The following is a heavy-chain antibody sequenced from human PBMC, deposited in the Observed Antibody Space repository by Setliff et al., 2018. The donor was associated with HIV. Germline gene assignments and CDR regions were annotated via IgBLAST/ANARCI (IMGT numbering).Heavy chain of an antibody. CDR3: ARPIVRGLEAFDI. J-gene: IGHJ3*02. V-gene: IGHV4-59*02. D-gene: IGHD3-10*01. CDR1: GASVSSHS. Sequence: LSLTCTVSGASVSSHSWSWIRQSPGRGLEWIRSFYVSGNTHYNPSLKSRVSFPIDTSKNQFSLRLGSLTAADTAIFYCARPIVRGLEAFDIWGQGTLVTVSS. CDR2: FYVSGNT.